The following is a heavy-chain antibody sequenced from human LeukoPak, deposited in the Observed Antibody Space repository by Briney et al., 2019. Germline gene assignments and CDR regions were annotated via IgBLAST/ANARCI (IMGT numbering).Heavy chain of an antibody. CDR2: ITYDGSNK. Sequence: GGSLRLSCAASGFTFSSYAMHWVRQAPGKGLEWVAVITYDGSNKYYADSVKGRFTISRDNSKNTLYLQMNSLRAEDTAVYYCARSIAARRDYYYMDVWGKGTTVTVSS. CDR1: GFTFSSYA. V-gene: IGHV3-30*01. J-gene: IGHJ6*03. CDR3: ARSIAARRDYYYMDV. D-gene: IGHD6-6*01.